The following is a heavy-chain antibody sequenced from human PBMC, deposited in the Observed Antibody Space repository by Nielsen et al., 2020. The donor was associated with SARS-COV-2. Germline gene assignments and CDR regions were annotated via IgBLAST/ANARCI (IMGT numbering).Heavy chain of an antibody. Sequence: GGSLRLSCKGSGYSFTSYWISWVRQAPGQGLEWMGGIIPIFGTANYAQKFQGRVTITADESTSTAYMELSSLRSEDTAVYYCARGRYSSSWYGSFDYWGQGTLVTVSS. J-gene: IGHJ4*02. V-gene: IGHV1-69*01. D-gene: IGHD6-13*01. CDR3: ARGRYSSSWYGSFDY. CDR2: IIPIFGTA. CDR1: GYSFTSYW.